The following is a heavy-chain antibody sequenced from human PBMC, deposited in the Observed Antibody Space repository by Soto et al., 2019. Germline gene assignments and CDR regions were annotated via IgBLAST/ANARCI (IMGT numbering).Heavy chain of an antibody. CDR3: AHRRVRDSSGENFDS. CDR2: LYWDDDK. D-gene: IGHD6-19*01. CDR1: GFSLNTNAVG. V-gene: IGHV2-5*02. J-gene: IGHJ4*02. Sequence: QITLKESGPTLVKPTQTLTLTCTFSGFSLNTNAVGVAWIRQPPGKALEWLALLYWDDDKRYSPSLKSRLTITTDTSKNQVVLTMTNMDPEGTATYYCAHRRVRDSSGENFDSWGQGTLVTVSS.